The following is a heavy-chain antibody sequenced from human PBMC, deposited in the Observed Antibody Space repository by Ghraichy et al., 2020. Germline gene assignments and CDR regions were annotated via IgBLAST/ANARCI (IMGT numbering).Heavy chain of an antibody. CDR3: ARVPRMFGVAPWGMDI. J-gene: IGHJ6*02. CDR1: GASISGFY. CDR2: IYYSGTT. V-gene: IGHV4-59*01. Sequence: ESLNISCTVPGASISGFYWSWIRQPPGKGLEWIGHIYYSGTTNYSPSLKSRLTFSVDRSQNLVSLRLSSVTPADTAVYYCARVPRMFGVAPWGMDIWGQGTTVTVS. D-gene: IGHD3-3*01.